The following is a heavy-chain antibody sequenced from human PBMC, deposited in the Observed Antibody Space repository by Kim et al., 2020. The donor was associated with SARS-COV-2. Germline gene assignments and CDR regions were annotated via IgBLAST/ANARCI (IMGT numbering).Heavy chain of an antibody. D-gene: IGHD2-15*01. Sequence: GGSLRLSCAASEFTFSNYCMTWIRQVPGKRLEWVSNIKKDGSENYYVDSVKGRFTISRDNAKNSLYLQMNSLRVEDTAVYYCARVRGGCSGGGFGFPFD. CDR2: IKKDGSEN. CDR3: ARVRGGCSGGGFGFPFD. J-gene: IGHJ4*01. CDR1: EFTFSNYC. V-gene: IGHV3-7*01.